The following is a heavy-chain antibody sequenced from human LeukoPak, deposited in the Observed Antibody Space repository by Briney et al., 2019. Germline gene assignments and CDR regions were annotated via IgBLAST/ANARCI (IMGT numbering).Heavy chain of an antibody. CDR2: IRQDGSEK. CDR1: GFTLSRSW. Sequence: GGSLRLSCAASGFTLSRSWMSWVRQAPGKGLEWVANIRQDGSEKNHADSVKGRFTISRDNAKNSLFLQMNSLRVEDTALYYCARDWSKGATDYWGQGTLVTVSS. J-gene: IGHJ4*02. V-gene: IGHV3-7*01. CDR3: ARDWSKGATDY. D-gene: IGHD1-26*01.